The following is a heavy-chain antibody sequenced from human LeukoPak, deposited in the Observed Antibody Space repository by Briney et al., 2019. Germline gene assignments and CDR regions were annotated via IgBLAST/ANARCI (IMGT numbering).Heavy chain of an antibody. CDR2: IYHSGST. D-gene: IGHD6-13*01. CDR1: GGSISRHY. J-gene: IGHJ6*02. V-gene: IGHV4-59*11. Sequence: SETLSLTCTVSGGSISRHYWSWIRQPPGKGLEWIGYIYHSGSTNYNPSLKSRVTISVDTSKNQFSLKVSSVTAADTAVYYCARDPSYSSSSYYYYSGMDVWGQGTTVTVSS. CDR3: ARDPSYSSSSYYYYSGMDV.